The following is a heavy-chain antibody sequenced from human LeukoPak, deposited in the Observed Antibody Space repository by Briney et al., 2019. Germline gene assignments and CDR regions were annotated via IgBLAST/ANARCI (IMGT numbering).Heavy chain of an antibody. Sequence: ASVKVSCKASGYTFTSYAISWVRQAPGQGLEWMGWISSYNGNTNYAQELHGRVTMTTDTSTSTDYMELTSLRSDDTAVYYCARDLRTYSCDTSGLSLFDSWGQGTLVTVSS. J-gene: IGHJ4*02. CDR3: ARDLRTYSCDTSGLSLFDS. V-gene: IGHV1-18*01. D-gene: IGHD3-22*01. CDR1: GYTFTSYA. CDR2: ISSYNGNT.